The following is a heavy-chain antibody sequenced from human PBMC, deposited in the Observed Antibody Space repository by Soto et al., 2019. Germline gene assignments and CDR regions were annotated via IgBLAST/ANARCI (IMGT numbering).Heavy chain of an antibody. CDR2: VSHIGST. CDR1: GGSISNSSYL. V-gene: IGHV4-39*01. Sequence: QLQLQESGPGLVKPSETLSLTCSVSGGSISNSSYLWGWVRQPPGKGLQWIGSVSHIGSTNYNPSLKSRLTISVGTSKTQSSLRLDSVTAAHTAVYYCSRIAVSGPRTGFDYWGQGILVTVSS. J-gene: IGHJ4*02. D-gene: IGHD6-19*01. CDR3: SRIAVSGPRTGFDY.